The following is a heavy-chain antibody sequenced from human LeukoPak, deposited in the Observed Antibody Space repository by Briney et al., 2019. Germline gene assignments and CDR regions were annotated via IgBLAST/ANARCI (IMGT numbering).Heavy chain of an antibody. J-gene: IGHJ4*02. V-gene: IGHV3-30-3*01. CDR1: GFTFSDYA. CDR2: ISKDGSDK. Sequence: GGSLRLSCAASGFTFSDYAIHWVRQAPGKGLEWVAVISKDGSDKYYPGSVRGRFTISRDNSKNTIYLQMDNLRAEDTAIYYCARDYWWNYDYWGQGTLVTVSS. D-gene: IGHD1-7*01. CDR3: ARDYWWNYDY.